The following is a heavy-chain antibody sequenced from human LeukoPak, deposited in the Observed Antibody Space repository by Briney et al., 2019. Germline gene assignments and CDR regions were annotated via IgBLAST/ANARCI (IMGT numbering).Heavy chain of an antibody. CDR3: ARQEGDYYDSSGYPHDAFDI. D-gene: IGHD3-22*01. Sequence: PGESLKISCKGSGYSFTSYWIGWVRQMPGKGLEWMGIIYPGDSDTRYSPSFQGQVTISADKSISTAYLQWSSLKASDTAMYYCARQEGDYYDSSGYPHDAFDIWGQGTMVTVSS. CDR1: GYSFTSYW. J-gene: IGHJ3*02. CDR2: IYPGDSDT. V-gene: IGHV5-51*01.